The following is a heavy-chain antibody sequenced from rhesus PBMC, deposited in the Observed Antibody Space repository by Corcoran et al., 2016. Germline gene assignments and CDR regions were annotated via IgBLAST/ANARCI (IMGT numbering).Heavy chain of an antibody. CDR1: GGSFRSYW. V-gene: IGHV4-80*01. CDR2: INGYSGST. J-gene: IGHJ5-1*01. D-gene: IGHD3-9*01. Sequence: QVQLQESGPGLVKPSETLSLTCAVSGGSFRSYWWNWIRQPPGKGLEWIGEINGYSGSTNYHPSLQRRVTISIDVSKTQFSLWLTSVTAADTAVYYCTSPVRYRFDVWGPGVLVSVSS. CDR3: TSPVRYRFDV.